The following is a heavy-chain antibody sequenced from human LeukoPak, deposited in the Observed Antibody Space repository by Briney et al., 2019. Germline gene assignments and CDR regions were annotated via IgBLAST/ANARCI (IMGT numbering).Heavy chain of an antibody. CDR1: GFTFSDYY. Sequence: GGSLRLSCAASGFTFSDYYMSWIRQAPGKGLVWVSRINGDGSDTSYADSVKGRFTISRDNAKNTLFLQMNSLRAEDTAVYYCATLGRNYFDSWGQGTLVTVSS. V-gene: IGHV3-74*01. CDR2: INGDGSDT. J-gene: IGHJ4*02. CDR3: ATLGRNYFDS. D-gene: IGHD2-15*01.